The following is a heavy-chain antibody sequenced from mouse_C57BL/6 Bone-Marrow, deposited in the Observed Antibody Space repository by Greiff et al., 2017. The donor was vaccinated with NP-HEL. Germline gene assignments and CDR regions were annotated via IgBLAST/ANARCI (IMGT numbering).Heavy chain of an antibody. Sequence: VQLVESGAELVKPGASVKISCKASGYAFSSYWMNWLKERPGKGLEWIGQIYPGDGDTKYNGKFKGKAPLTADKSSSTAYMQVSSLTSEDSAVYFCARGDYGSSRFGYAMDYWGQGTSVTVSS. CDR2: IYPGDGDT. V-gene: IGHV1-80*01. CDR1: GYAFSSYW. J-gene: IGHJ4*01. D-gene: IGHD1-1*01. CDR3: ARGDYGSSRFGYAMDY.